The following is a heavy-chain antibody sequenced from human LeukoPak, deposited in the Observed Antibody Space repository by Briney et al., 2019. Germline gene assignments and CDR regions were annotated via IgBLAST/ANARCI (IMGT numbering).Heavy chain of an antibody. V-gene: IGHV3-23*01. CDR2: ISGSGDST. J-gene: IGHJ3*02. Sequence: GGSLRLSCAASGFTFSTYAVNWVRQAPGKGLEWVSTISGSGDSTYYADSVKGRFTISRDNSKNTLYLQMNSLRAEDTAVYYCAKASGKWGPDAFDIWGQGTMVTVSS. CDR3: AKASGKWGPDAFDI. D-gene: IGHD1-26*01. CDR1: GFTFSTYA.